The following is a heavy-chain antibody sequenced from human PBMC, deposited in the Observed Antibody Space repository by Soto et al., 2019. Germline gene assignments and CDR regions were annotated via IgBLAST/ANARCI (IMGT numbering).Heavy chain of an antibody. D-gene: IGHD3-3*01. CDR3: ARVTIFEHWFDP. Sequence: PSETLSLTCAVSSYSISGGFYWAWIRQPPGKGLEWIGNIYHSGSAHYNPSLKSRVTMSVDTSKNNFSLRLTCVTAADTAVSYCARVTIFEHWFDPWGQGILVTVSS. V-gene: IGHV4-38-2*01. CDR1: SYSISGGFY. J-gene: IGHJ5*02. CDR2: IYHSGSA.